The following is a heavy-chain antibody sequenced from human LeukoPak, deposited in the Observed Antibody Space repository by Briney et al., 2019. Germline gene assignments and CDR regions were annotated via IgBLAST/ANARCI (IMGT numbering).Heavy chain of an antibody. Sequence: ASVKVSCKASGYTFTGYYMHWVRQAPGQGLEWMGWISGNSGKTHYAQKFQDRVTLTTDTSSTTAFMELRSLRSDDTAMYYCARNAGSYFEFAPWGQGTLVTVSS. CDR3: ARNAGSYFEFAP. CDR1: GYTFTGYY. D-gene: IGHD1-26*01. J-gene: IGHJ5*02. CDR2: ISGNSGKT. V-gene: IGHV1-18*04.